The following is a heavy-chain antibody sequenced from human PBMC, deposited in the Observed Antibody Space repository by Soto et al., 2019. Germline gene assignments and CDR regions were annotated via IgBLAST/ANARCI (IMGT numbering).Heavy chain of an antibody. CDR2: IYYSGST. CDR1: GGSISSGGYY. V-gene: IGHV4-31*03. CDR3: ARDGGYSNLNWFDP. D-gene: IGHD4-4*01. Sequence: ASETLSLTCTVSGGSISSGGYYWSWIRQHPGKGLEWIGYIYYSGSTYYNPSLKSRVTISVDTSKNQFSLKLSSVTAADTAVYYCARDGGYSNLNWFDPWGQGTLVTVSS. J-gene: IGHJ5*02.